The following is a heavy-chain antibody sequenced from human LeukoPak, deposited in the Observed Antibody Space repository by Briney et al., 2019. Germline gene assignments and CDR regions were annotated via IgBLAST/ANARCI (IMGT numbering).Heavy chain of an antibody. CDR3: ARDAGNSGYGCDL. D-gene: IGHD5-12*01. J-gene: IGHJ5*02. CDR1: GFTFSSYW. V-gene: IGHV3-7*01. CDR2: INHNGNVS. Sequence: GGSLRLSCAASGFTFSSYWMNWARQAPGKGLEWVASINHNGNVSYYVDSVKGRFTISRDNARNSLYLQMNNLRGEDTAIYYCARDAGNSGYGCDLWGQGTLVTVSS.